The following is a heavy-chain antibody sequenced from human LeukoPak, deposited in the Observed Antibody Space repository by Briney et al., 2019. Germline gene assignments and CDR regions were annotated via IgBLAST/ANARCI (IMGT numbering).Heavy chain of an antibody. J-gene: IGHJ6*03. D-gene: IGHD3-10*01. Sequence: GGSLRLSCAASGFTFSSYAMSWVRQAPGKGLEWVSAISGSGGSTYYADSVKGRFTISRDNSKNTLYLQMNSLRAEDTAVYYCASGSGSYRTPYYYMDVWGTGTTVTVPS. V-gene: IGHV3-23*01. CDR3: ASGSGSYRTPYYYMDV. CDR2: ISGSGGST. CDR1: GFTFSSYA.